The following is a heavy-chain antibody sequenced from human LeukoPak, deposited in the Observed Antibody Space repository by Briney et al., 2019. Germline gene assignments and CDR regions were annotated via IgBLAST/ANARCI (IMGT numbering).Heavy chain of an antibody. Sequence: SETLSLTCAVYGGSFSGYYWSWIRHPPGKGLEWIGEINHSGSTNYNPSLKSRVTISVDTSKNQFSLKLSSVTAADTAVYYCARLGGSYSGRDYWGQGTLVTVSS. V-gene: IGHV4-34*01. CDR2: INHSGST. CDR3: ARLGGSYSGRDY. CDR1: GGSFSGYY. J-gene: IGHJ4*02. D-gene: IGHD1-26*01.